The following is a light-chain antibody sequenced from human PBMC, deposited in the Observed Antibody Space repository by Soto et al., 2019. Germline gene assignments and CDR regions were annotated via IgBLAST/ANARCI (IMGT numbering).Light chain of an antibody. CDR3: QQSYSTPIT. Sequence: DLQITQSPSTLSRSVGDRATLACRASQTISSWLAWYQQKPGKAPKLLIYAASSLQSGVPSRFSGSGSGTDFTLTISSLQPEDFATYYCQQSYSTPITVGQGKRLEI. J-gene: IGKJ5*01. CDR2: AAS. V-gene: IGKV1-39*01. CDR1: QTISSW.